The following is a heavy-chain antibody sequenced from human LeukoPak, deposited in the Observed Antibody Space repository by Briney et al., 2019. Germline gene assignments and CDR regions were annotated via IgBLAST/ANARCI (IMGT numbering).Heavy chain of an antibody. V-gene: IGHV3-21*01. D-gene: IGHD1-7*01. CDR1: GFSFSSYS. Sequence: GGSLRPSWAACGFSFSSYSVNLVRQAAGKGLEWVSSISSSTSYIYYADSVKGRFTISRDNAKNSLYLQMNSLRAEDTAVYYCARDGRWDWNYGGDAFDIWGQGTMVTVSS. CDR3: ARDGRWDWNYGGDAFDI. J-gene: IGHJ3*02. CDR2: ISSSTSYI.